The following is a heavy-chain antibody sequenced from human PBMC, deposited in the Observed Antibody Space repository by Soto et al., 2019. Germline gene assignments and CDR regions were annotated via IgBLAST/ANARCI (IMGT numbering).Heavy chain of an antibody. CDR1: GDAITIYY. CDR3: ERVTKERDCFDY. V-gene: IGHV4-59*13. CDR2: ISYSGIT. Sequence: PSETLSLTCTVSGDAITIYYWGWIRQPPGKGLEWIGSISYSGITYYNPSLKSRVTISLDTSKSQFSLKLRSVTAADTAVYYCERVTKERDCFDYWGQVHLVTVSS. J-gene: IGHJ4*02. D-gene: IGHD4-4*01.